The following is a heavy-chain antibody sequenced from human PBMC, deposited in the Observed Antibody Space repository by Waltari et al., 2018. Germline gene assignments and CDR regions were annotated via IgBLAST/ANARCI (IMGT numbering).Heavy chain of an antibody. CDR2: IWSDGNDK. V-gene: IGHV3-33*06. J-gene: IGHJ4*02. D-gene: IGHD3-22*01. CDR3: AKDYDSSGYNPPQSGYFDY. Sequence: QVQLVESGGGVVQPGKSLRLSCAASGFTFSTSGLPWGRQAPGKGLEWVAHIWSDGNDKYYADSVTGRFTISRDNSKNTLFLEMNSLRAEDTAVYYCAKDYDSSGYNPPQSGYFDYWGQGTLVTVSS. CDR1: GFTFSTSG.